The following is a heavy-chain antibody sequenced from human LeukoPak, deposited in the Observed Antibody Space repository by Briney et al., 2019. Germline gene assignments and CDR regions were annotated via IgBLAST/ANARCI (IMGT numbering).Heavy chain of an antibody. CDR1: GGSFSGYY. J-gene: IGHJ4*02. Sequence: TSETLSLTCAVYGGSFSGYYWSWIRQPPGKGLEWIGEINHSGSTNYIPSLKSRVTISVDTSKNQFSLKLSSVTAADTAVYYCARGRSSSWYFFTGGSCYFDYWGQGTLVTVSS. CDR2: INHSGST. D-gene: IGHD6-13*01. V-gene: IGHV4-34*01. CDR3: ARGRSSSWYFFTGGSCYFDY.